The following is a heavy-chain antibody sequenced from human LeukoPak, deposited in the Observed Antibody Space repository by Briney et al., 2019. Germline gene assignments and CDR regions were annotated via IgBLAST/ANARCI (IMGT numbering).Heavy chain of an antibody. CDR1: GGSISSGGYY. CDR2: IYYSGST. CDR3: ARGDCSSTSCYFCY. D-gene: IGHD2-2*01. J-gene: IGHJ4*01. Sequence: PSQTLSLTCTVSGGSISSGGYYWSWIRQHPGKGLEWIGYIYYSGSTYYNPSLKSRVTISVDTSKNQFSLKLSSVTAADTAVYYCARGDCSSTSCYFCYWGPGSLGSVSS. V-gene: IGHV4-31*03.